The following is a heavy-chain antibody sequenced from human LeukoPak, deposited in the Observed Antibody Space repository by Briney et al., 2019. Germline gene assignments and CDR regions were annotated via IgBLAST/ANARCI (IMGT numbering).Heavy chain of an antibody. CDR2: IYYSGST. CDR1: GGSISSHY. CDR3: ARAINYDFWSGYPLDV. J-gene: IGHJ6*04. D-gene: IGHD3-3*01. V-gene: IGHV4-59*11. Sequence: SETLSLTCTVSGGSISSHYWSWIRQPPGRGRERVGYIYYSGSTNYNPSLKSRVTISVDTSKNQFSLKLSSVTAADTAVYYWARAINYDFWSGYPLDVWGKGTTVTVSS.